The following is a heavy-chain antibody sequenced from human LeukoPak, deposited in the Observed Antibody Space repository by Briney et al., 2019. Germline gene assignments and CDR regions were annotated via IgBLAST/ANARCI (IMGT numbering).Heavy chain of an antibody. CDR1: GGSISSSSYY. Sequence: PSETLSLTCTVSGGSISSSSYYWGWIRQPPGKGLEWIGSFYYSGSTYYNPSLKSRVTISVDTSSNQFSLKLSSVTAADTAVYYCARKLAAAGRGFDYWGQGTLVTVSS. J-gene: IGHJ4*02. CDR3: ARKLAAAGRGFDY. CDR2: FYYSGST. V-gene: IGHV4-39*01. D-gene: IGHD6-13*01.